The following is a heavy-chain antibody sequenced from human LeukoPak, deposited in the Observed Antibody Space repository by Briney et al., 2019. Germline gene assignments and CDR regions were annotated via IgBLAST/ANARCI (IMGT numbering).Heavy chain of an antibody. V-gene: IGHV1-3*03. CDR3: ARVTDYTMGGTAFDI. D-gene: IGHD4-11*01. J-gene: IGHJ3*02. CDR2: IKAGNGNT. Sequence: ASVKVSCKASGYTFSSYAIHWVRQAPGQRLEWMGRIKAGNGNTKYSQDFQGRVTITRDTSASTAYMELSSLRSEDTAVYYCARVTDYTMGGTAFDIWGQGTMVTVSS. CDR1: GYTFSSYA.